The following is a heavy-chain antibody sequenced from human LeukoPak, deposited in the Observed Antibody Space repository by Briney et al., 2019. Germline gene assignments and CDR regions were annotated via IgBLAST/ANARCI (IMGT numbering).Heavy chain of an antibody. Sequence: PGGSLRLSCAASGFTVSSNYMSWVRQAPGKGLEWVSVIYSGGSTYYADSVKGRFTISRDNSKNTLYLQMNSLRAEDTAVYYCAKDGSAPYDILTGYYVWWGQGTLVTVSS. CDR2: IYSGGST. CDR1: GFTVSSNY. CDR3: AKDGSAPYDILTGYYVW. V-gene: IGHV3-66*01. D-gene: IGHD3-9*01. J-gene: IGHJ4*02.